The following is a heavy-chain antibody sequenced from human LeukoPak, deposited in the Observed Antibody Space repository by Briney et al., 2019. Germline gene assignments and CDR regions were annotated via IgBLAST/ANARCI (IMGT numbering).Heavy chain of an antibody. D-gene: IGHD3-22*01. Sequence: SETLSLTCTVSGDSISSGDYYWSWIRQPAGKGLEWIGRISSSGSTNYNPSLKGRVTISVDTSKNQFSLRLSSVTAADTAVYFCARGPYSYDSSGAFDIWGQGTMVTVSS. CDR2: ISSSGST. V-gene: IGHV4-61*02. J-gene: IGHJ3*02. CDR1: GDSISSGDYY. CDR3: ARGPYSYDSSGAFDI.